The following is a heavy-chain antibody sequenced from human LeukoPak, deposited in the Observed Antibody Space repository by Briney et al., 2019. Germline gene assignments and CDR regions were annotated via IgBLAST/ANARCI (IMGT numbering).Heavy chain of an antibody. CDR1: GASMTSYC. CDR2: MYFGERT. J-gene: IGHJ4*02. V-gene: IGHV4-59*01. D-gene: IGHD7-27*01. Sequence: SETLSLTCAVSGASMTSYCWTWIRQPPGKGLEWVGYMYFGERTNYNPSLKSRATISIDTSKKQFSLNLKSVTAADTAVYYCARIPGDRPDDWGQGTLVTVS. CDR3: ARIPGDRPDD.